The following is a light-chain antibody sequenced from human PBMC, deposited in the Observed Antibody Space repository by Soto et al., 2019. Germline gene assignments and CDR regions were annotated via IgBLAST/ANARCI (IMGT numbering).Light chain of an antibody. CDR3: QQYDVDST. V-gene: IGKV1-5*03. Sequence: DVQMTKSPSALSASVGDRVIITCLASQSISGWLAWCQQKPGIAPKLLIYKASTLQDGVPPRFSGSGFGTEFTLTISSLQPDDCVLYYFQQYDVDSTFGQGTKVDI. J-gene: IGKJ1*01. CDR1: QSISGW. CDR2: KAS.